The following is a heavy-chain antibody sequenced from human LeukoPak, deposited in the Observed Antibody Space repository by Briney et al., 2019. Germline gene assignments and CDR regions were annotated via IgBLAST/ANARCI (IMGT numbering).Heavy chain of an antibody. Sequence: GGSLRLSCAASGFTLSTASMNWVRQAPGKGLVWVSRINSDGSSTSYADSVKGRFTISRDNAKNTLYLQMNSLRAEDTAVYYCARDDGFRGYGAGGYWGQGTLVTVSS. CDR1: GFTLSTAS. J-gene: IGHJ4*02. D-gene: IGHD5-12*01. CDR2: INSDGSST. V-gene: IGHV3-74*01. CDR3: ARDDGFRGYGAGGY.